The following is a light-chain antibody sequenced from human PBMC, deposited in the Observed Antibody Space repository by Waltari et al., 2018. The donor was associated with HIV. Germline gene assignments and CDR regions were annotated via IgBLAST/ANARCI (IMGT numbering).Light chain of an antibody. CDR1: SRDVGAYNY. Sequence: PGQSLTISCTGTSRDVGAYNYVSWYQQHPGKAPKLMIYEVSNRPSGVSNRFSGSKSGNTASLTISGLQAEDEADYYCSSYTSSSTPVVFGGGTKLTVL. CDR3: SSYTSSSTPVV. CDR2: EVS. J-gene: IGLJ2*01. V-gene: IGLV2-14*01.